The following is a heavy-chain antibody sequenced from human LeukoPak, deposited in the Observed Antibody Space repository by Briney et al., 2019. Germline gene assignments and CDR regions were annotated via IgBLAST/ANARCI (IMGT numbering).Heavy chain of an antibody. V-gene: IGHV4-34*01. CDR3: ARFPNWGYAFDI. Sequence: KPSETLSLTCAVYGGSFSGYYWSWIRQPPGKGLEWIGEINHSGSTNYNPSLKSRVTISVDTSKNQFSLKLSSVTAADAAVYYCARFPNWGYAFDIWGQGTMVTVSS. J-gene: IGHJ3*02. CDR1: GGSFSGYY. D-gene: IGHD7-27*01. CDR2: INHSGST.